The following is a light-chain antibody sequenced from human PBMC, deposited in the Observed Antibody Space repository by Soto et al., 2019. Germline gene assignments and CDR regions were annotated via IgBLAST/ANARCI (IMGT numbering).Light chain of an antibody. CDR3: QQYNKWPLT. CDR1: QSVSSN. V-gene: IGKV3-15*01. Sequence: EIVMTQSPATLSVSPGERATLSCRDSQSVSSNLAWYQQKPGQAPRLLIYGSSTRATGVPARFSGSGSGTEFTLTINSLQSEDFAVYYCQQYNKWPLTFGGGTKVEIK. CDR2: GSS. J-gene: IGKJ4*01.